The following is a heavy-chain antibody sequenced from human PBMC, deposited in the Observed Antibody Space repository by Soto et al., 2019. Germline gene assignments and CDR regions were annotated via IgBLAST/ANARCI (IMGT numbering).Heavy chain of an antibody. CDR3: ARTPFLATPREHLYGWFDP. D-gene: IGHD2-15*01. Sequence: QLQLQESGPGLVKPSETLSLTCTVSGGSISSSSYYWGWIRQPPGKGLEWIGSIYYSGSTYYNPSLKSRVPISVDTSKNQFSLKLSSVTAADTAVYYCARTPFLATPREHLYGWFDPWGQGTLVTVSS. J-gene: IGHJ5*02. CDR1: GGSISSSSYY. V-gene: IGHV4-39*01. CDR2: IYYSGST.